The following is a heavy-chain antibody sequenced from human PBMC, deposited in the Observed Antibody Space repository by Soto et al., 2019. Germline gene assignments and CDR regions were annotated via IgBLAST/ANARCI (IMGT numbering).Heavy chain of an antibody. J-gene: IGHJ3*02. CDR3: AHGLASDFMDAFDI. V-gene: IGHV2-5*01. Sequence: GSGPTLVNPTQTLTLTCTFSGFSLSTSGVGVGWIRQPPGKALEWLALIYWNDDKRYSPSLKSRLTITKDTSKNQVVLTMTNMDPVDTATYYCAHGLASDFMDAFDIWGQGTMVTVSS. D-gene: IGHD3-3*01. CDR2: IYWNDDK. CDR1: GFSLSTSGVG.